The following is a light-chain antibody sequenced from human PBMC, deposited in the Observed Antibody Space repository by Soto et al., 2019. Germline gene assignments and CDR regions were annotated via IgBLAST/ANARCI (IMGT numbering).Light chain of an antibody. CDR1: SSDVGGYKY. CDR2: EVN. CDR3: SSYAGINNLGV. V-gene: IGLV2-8*01. J-gene: IGLJ1*01. Sequence: QSALTQPPSASGSPGQSVTISCTGTSSDVGGYKYVSWYQQHPGKAPKLMIFEVNKRPSGIPDRFSGSKSGHAASLTVSGLQAEDEDDYYCSSYAGINNLGVFGTGTKLTVL.